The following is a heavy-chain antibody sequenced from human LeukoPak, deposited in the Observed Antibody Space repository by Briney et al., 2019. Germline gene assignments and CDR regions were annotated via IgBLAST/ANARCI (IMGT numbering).Heavy chain of an antibody. J-gene: IGHJ4*02. CDR2: IYNGGST. D-gene: IGHD6-6*01. Sequence: GGSLRLSCVVSGFTVSSNYMSWVRQAPGKGLEWVSVIYNGGSTSYADSVKGRFTISRDNSKNTLYLQMSSLRAEDAAVYYCARDGPHSSSSDFDYWGQGTLVTVSS. V-gene: IGHV3-66*01. CDR1: GFTVSSNY. CDR3: ARDGPHSSSSDFDY.